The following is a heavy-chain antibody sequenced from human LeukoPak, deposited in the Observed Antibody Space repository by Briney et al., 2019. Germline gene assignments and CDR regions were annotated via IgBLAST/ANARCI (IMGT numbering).Heavy chain of an antibody. CDR2: INPNNGGT. V-gene: IGHV1-2*06. CDR1: GYTFTGYY. CDR3: ARDGSTFYCSGGSCSAGASDY. D-gene: IGHD2-15*01. J-gene: IGHJ4*02. Sequence: GASVKVSCKASGYTFTGYYMHWVRQAPGQGLEWMGRINPNNGGTNYAQKFQGRVTMTRDTSISTAYMELSRLRSDDTAVYYCARDGSTFYCSGGSCSAGASDYWGQGTLVTVSS.